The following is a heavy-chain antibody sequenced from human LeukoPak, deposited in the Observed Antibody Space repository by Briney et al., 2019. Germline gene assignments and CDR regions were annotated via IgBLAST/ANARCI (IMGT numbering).Heavy chain of an antibody. CDR1: GDSISSGDYY. J-gene: IGHJ5*02. V-gene: IGHV4-39*01. Sequence: PSETLSLTCTVSGDSISSGDYYWGWIRQAPGMGLEWIGSTFEGGTLFYGGNTHYNPSLKSRATISADTSKNQFSLKLSSVTAADTAVYYCARIGRDSSGHGDWFDPWGQGTLVTVSS. D-gene: IGHD3-22*01. CDR2: TFEGGTLFYGGNT. CDR3: ARIGRDSSGHGDWFDP.